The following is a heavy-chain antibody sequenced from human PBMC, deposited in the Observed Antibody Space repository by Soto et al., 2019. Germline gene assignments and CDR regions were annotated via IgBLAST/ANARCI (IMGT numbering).Heavy chain of an antibody. CDR3: AKVSRYGSPAHGPS. CDR2: ISGSGGST. V-gene: IGHV3-23*01. J-gene: IGHJ5*02. Sequence: EVQVLESGGGLVQPGGSLRLSCAASGFTFSSYAMGWVRQAPGKGLEWVSVISGSGGSTYYAESVKGRFTISRDNSKNQVYLQRNSPGAEATAVYYCAKVSRYGSPAHGPSWGQGTLVTVSS. D-gene: IGHD4-17*01. CDR1: GFTFSSYA.